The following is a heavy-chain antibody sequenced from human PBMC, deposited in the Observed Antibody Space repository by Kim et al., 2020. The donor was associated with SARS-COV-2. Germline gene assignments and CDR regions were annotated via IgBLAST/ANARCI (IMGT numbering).Heavy chain of an antibody. CDR3: ARDVDILTGYYPRIFDY. D-gene: IGHD3-9*01. J-gene: IGHJ4*02. V-gene: IGHV3-21*01. Sequence: VKGRFTISRDNAKNSLYLQMNSLRAEDTAVYYCARDVDILTGYYPRIFDYWGQGTLVTVSS.